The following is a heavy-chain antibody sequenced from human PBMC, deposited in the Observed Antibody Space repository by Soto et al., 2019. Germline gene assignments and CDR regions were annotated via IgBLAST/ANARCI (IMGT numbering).Heavy chain of an antibody. V-gene: IGHV4-4*02. J-gene: IGHJ6*02. Sequence: SETLCLTCAVSGGTISSKNWYRCRRPPAEKGLEWIGEIYHSGSTNYNPSLKSRVTISVDKSKNQFSLKLSSVTAADTAVYYCAGCIAAAGRKGYYYYGMDVWGQGTTVTVS. CDR2: IYHSGST. D-gene: IGHD6-13*01. CDR3: AGCIAAAGRKGYYYYGMDV. CDR1: GGTISSKNW.